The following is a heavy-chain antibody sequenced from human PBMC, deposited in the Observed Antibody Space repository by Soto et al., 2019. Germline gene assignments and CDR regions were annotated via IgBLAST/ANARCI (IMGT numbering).Heavy chain of an antibody. J-gene: IGHJ4*02. CDR3: ATLTTVTTGFFLDY. Sequence: PSETLSLTCAVSGGSISSGGYSWSWIRQPPGKGLEWIGYIYHSGSTYYNPSLKSRVTISVDRSKNQFSLKLSSVTAADTAVYYCATLTTVTTGFFLDYWGQGTLVTVSS. CDR2: IYHSGST. CDR1: GGSISSGGYS. D-gene: IGHD4-17*01. V-gene: IGHV4-30-2*01.